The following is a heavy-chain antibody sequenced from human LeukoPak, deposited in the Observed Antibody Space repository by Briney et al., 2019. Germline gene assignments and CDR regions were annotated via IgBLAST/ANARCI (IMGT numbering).Heavy chain of an antibody. J-gene: IGHJ4*02. CDR3: AKDQYVTSYGRDYFDC. D-gene: IGHD5-18*01. CDR1: GFTFSSSA. V-gene: IGHV3-23*01. CDR2: ISGGGGSI. Sequence: QAGGSLGLSCAASGFTFSSSAMSWVRQAPGKGLEWVSAISGGGGSIYYADSVEGRFTISRDNSKNTLYLQMNSLRAEDTAVYFCAKDQYVTSYGRDYFDCWGQGTLVTVSS.